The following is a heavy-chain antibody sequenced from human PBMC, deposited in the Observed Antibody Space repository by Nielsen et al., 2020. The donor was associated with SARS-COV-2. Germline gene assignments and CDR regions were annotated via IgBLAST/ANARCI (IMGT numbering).Heavy chain of an antibody. CDR3: ARDILEHPTRGMDV. CDR2: IIPIFGTA. V-gene: IGHV1-69*13. J-gene: IGHJ6*02. CDR1: GGIFSSYA. Sequence: SVKVSCKASGGIFSSYATSWVRQAPGQGLEWMGGIIPIFGTANYAQKFQGRVTITADESTSTAYMELSSLRSDDTAVYYCARDILEHPTRGMDVWGQGTTVTVSS. D-gene: IGHD1/OR15-1a*01.